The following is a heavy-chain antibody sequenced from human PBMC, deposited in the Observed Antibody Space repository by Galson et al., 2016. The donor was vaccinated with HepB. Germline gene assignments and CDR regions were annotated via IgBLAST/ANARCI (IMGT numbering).Heavy chain of an antibody. CDR2: IIYSGNT. D-gene: IGHD5-18*01. CDR1: GDSINNGAFS. CDR3: ARERISYGSIGLDY. V-gene: IGHV4-31*03. Sequence: TLSLPCSVSGDSINNGAFSWSWIRQDPGKALEWIGHIIYSGNTYYNPSLESRVKMSIDTSKNQFYLKLTSVTAADAAVYYCARERISYGSIGLDYWGQGILVTVSS. J-gene: IGHJ4*02.